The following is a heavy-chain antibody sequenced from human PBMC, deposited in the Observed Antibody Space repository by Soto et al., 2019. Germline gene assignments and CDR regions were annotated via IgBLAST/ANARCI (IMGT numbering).Heavy chain of an antibody. Sequence: SDTRSLTFGVSGYSISIGDHSVWIRQPPGKGLEWIASIFRNAATHYSPSLKSRATISVDTSRNQYSLKLTSVTAADTATYYCARDRGADRPTCFDPWGQGTPVTVSS. V-gene: IGHV4-38-2*02. J-gene: IGHJ5*02. CDR1: GYSISIGDH. CDR2: IFRNAAT. D-gene: IGHD2-15*01. CDR3: ARDRGADRPTCFDP.